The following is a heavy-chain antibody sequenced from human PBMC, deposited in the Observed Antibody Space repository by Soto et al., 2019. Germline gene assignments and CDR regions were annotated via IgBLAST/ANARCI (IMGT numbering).Heavy chain of an antibody. V-gene: IGHV4-39*01. Sequence: QLQLQESGPGLVKPSETLSLTCTVSGDSIRSSSYYWDWIRQPPGKGLEWIATIYHSGTTYYNPSLQXXVXIXXDMAKNHFSLRLNSVTAADTAVYYCARQIFGYFDYWGQGTLVTVSS. D-gene: IGHD3-10*01. CDR2: IYHSGTT. J-gene: IGHJ4*02. CDR3: ARQIFGYFDY. CDR1: GDSIRSSSYY.